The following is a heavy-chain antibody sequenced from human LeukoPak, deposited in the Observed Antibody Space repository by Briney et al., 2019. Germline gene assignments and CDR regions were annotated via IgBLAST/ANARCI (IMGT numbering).Heavy chain of an antibody. V-gene: IGHV3-7*01. J-gene: IGHJ6*04. D-gene: IGHD3-10*02. Sequence: GGSLRLSCAASGFTFSSYWMNWVRQAPGKGLEWVANIKQDGSEKYYVDSVKGRFTISRDNAKNSLYLQMNSLRAEDTAVYYCAELGITLIGGVWGKGTTVTISS. CDR3: AELGITLIGGV. CDR1: GFTFSSYW. CDR2: IKQDGSEK.